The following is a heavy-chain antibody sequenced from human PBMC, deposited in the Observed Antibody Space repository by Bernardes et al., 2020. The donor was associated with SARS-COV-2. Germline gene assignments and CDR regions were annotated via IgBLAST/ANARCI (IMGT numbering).Heavy chain of an antibody. CDR3: ALGSGANMGINY. J-gene: IGHJ4*02. V-gene: IGHV3-23*01. Sequence: GVSLRLSCAASGFTFRSYAMNWVRQAPGKGLEWISAISGSGGSTYYADSVKGRFTISRDNSKNTLYLQMNSLRVEDTAIYYCALGSGANMGINYWGQGTLVTVSS. D-gene: IGHD3-10*02. CDR1: GFTFRSYA. CDR2: ISGSGGST.